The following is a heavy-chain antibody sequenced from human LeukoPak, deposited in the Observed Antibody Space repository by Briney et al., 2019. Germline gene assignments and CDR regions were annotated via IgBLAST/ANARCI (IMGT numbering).Heavy chain of an antibody. CDR3: ARGLRGYSYGYEFYAFDI. V-gene: IGHV4-30-4*01. D-gene: IGHD5-18*01. CDR2: IYYSGST. Sequence: PSETLSLTCTVSGGSISSGDYYWSWIRQPPGTGLEWIGYIYYSGSTYYNPSLKSRVTISVDTSKNQFSLKLSSVTAADTAVYYCARGLRGYSYGYEFYAFDIWGQGTMVTVSS. CDR1: GGSISSGDYY. J-gene: IGHJ3*02.